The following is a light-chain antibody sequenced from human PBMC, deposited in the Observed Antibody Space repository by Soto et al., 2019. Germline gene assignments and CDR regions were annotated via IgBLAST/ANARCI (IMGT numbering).Light chain of an antibody. Sequence: EIVLTQSPATLSLSPGERATLSCRASQSVSSYLAWYHQKPGQAPRLLIYDASNRATGIPARFSGSGSGTDFTLTISSREPEYFAVYYCQQRSNWLGTFGQGTRLEI. CDR2: DAS. J-gene: IGKJ5*01. CDR3: QQRSNWLGT. CDR1: QSVSSY. V-gene: IGKV3-11*01.